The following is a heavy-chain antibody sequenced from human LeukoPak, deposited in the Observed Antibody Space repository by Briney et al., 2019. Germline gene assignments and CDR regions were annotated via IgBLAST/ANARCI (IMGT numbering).Heavy chain of an antibody. Sequence: GGSLRLSCAASGFIFSNYGMHWVRHSPDKGLEWVTVIRFDGSTQYYADSVKGRFTVSRDNSKDTLYLQMSSLRLEDTGVYYCAKEGGDGSPFDYWGQGILVTVSS. CDR3: AKEGGDGSPFDY. CDR1: GFIFSNYG. CDR2: IRFDGSTQ. J-gene: IGHJ4*02. V-gene: IGHV3-30*02. D-gene: IGHD5-24*01.